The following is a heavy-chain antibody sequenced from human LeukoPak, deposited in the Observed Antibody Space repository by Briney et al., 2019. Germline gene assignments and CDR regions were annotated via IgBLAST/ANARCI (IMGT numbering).Heavy chain of an antibody. J-gene: IGHJ6*02. V-gene: IGHV3-7*03. CDR2: INHNGNVN. CDR3: ARGGGLDV. Sequence: HAGGSLRLSCAAPGFTFSSYWMNWARQAPGKGLEWVASINHNGNVNYYVDSVKGRFTISRDNAKNSLYLQMSNLRAEDTAVYFCARGGGLDVWGQGATVTVSS. D-gene: IGHD3-16*01. CDR1: GFTFSSYW.